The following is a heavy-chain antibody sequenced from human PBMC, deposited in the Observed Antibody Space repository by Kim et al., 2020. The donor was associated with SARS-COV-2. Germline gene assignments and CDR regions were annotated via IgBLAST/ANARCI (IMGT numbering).Heavy chain of an antibody. Sequence: ASVKVSCKASGGTFSSYAISWVRQAPGQGLEWMGRIIPILGIANYAQKFQGRVTITADKSTSTAYMELSSLRSEDTAVYYCARDQSLEWLLSQSYYYYGMDVWGQGTTVTVSS. CDR2: IIPILGIA. D-gene: IGHD3-3*01. V-gene: IGHV1-69*04. J-gene: IGHJ6*02. CDR3: ARDQSLEWLLSQSYYYYGMDV. CDR1: GGTFSSYA.